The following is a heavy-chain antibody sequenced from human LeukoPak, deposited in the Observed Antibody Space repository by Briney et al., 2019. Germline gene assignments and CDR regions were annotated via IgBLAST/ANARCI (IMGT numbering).Heavy chain of an antibody. CDR3: ARAWGSSGSYYLDYYYYMDV. D-gene: IGHD1-26*01. V-gene: IGHV4-38-2*02. J-gene: IGHJ6*03. CDR2: IYHSGST. Sequence: PSETLSLTCTVSGYSISSGYYWGWIRQPPGKGLEWIGSIYHSGSTYYNPSLKSRVTISVDTSKNQFSLKLSSVTAADTAVYYCARAWGSSGSYYLDYYYYMDVWGKGTTVTVSS. CDR1: GYSISSGYY.